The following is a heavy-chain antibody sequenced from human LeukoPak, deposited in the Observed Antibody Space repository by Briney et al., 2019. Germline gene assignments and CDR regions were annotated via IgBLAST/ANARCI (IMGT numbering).Heavy chain of an antibody. CDR1: GGSISSGDYY. V-gene: IGHV4-61*02. Sequence: PSQTLSLTCTVSGGSISSGDYYWSWIRQPAGKGLEWIGRIYTSGSTNYNPSLKSRVTMSVDTSKNQFSLKLSSVTAADTAVYYCARDHDSGSYSAVVSNWFDPWGQGTLVTVSS. D-gene: IGHD1-26*01. J-gene: IGHJ5*02. CDR3: ARDHDSGSYSAVVSNWFDP. CDR2: IYTSGST.